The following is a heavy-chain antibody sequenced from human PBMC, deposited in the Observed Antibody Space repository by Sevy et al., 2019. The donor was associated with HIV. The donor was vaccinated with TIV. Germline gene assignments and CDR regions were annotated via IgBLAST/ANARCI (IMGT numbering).Heavy chain of an antibody. CDR1: GFSFSNYV. J-gene: IGHJ4*01. D-gene: IGHD3-16*01. CDR2: VSPTSLST. CDR3: AKLHSRMIPGNGAPDY. Sequence: GGSLRLSCTASGFSFSNYVMAWVRQAPGKGLEWVSSVSPTSLSTYYAESVKGRFTISRDNSKNTLYLQMNSLRAEDTAIYYCAKLHSRMIPGNGAPDYWGRGTLVTVSS. V-gene: IGHV3-23*01.